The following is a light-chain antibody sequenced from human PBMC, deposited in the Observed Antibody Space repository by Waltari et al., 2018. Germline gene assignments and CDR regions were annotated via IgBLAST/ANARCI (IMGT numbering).Light chain of an antibody. Sequence: QLVLTQSPSASASLGASVKLTCTLSSGHSSNVIAWLQQQPEKGPRLLMKVNSDGSHRKGDEIPDRCSGSSSGAERYLSISSLQSEDEADYFCQTGGHGTWVFGGGTKLTVL. CDR1: SGHSSNV. CDR2: VNSDGSH. V-gene: IGLV4-69*01. J-gene: IGLJ3*02. CDR3: QTGGHGTWV.